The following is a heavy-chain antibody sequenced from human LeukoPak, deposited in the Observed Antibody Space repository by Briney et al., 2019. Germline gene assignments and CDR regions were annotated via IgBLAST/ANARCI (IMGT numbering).Heavy chain of an antibody. D-gene: IGHD2-15*01. Sequence: PGGSLRLSCAASGFTVSSNYMSWVRQAPGKGLEWVSVIYSGGSTYYAGSVKGRFTISRDNSKNTLYLQMNSLRAEDTAVYYCARESRSSYCSGGSCYWVYYGMDVWGKGTTVTVSS. J-gene: IGHJ6*04. V-gene: IGHV3-53*01. CDR3: ARESRSSYCSGGSCYWVYYGMDV. CDR2: IYSGGST. CDR1: GFTVSSNY.